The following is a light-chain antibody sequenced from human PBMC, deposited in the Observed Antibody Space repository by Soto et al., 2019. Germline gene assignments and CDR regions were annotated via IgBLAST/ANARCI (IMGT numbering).Light chain of an antibody. J-gene: IGKJ2*01. CDR2: GAS. CDR1: QGVSSSY. CDR3: QQYGSLPMYT. V-gene: IGKV3-20*01. Sequence: EIVLTQSPGTLSLSPGERATLSCRASQGVSSSYLAWYQQKPGQAPRLLIYGASGRATGIPDRFSGSGSGTAFTLTISSLEHEDVAVYYCQQYGSLPMYTFGQGTKLEIK.